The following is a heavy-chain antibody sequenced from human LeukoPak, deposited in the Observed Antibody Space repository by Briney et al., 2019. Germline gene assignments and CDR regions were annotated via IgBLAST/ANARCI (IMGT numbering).Heavy chain of an antibody. J-gene: IGHJ5*02. Sequence: PGGSLRLSCAASGFSFSSFAMNWVRQAPGKGLEWVSSISSSSSYIYYANSVKGRFTISRDNAKNSLYLQMNSLRAEDTAVYYCARETPEGPYNWFDPWGQGTLVTVSS. CDR3: ARETPEGPYNWFDP. CDR2: ISSSSSYI. V-gene: IGHV3-21*01. CDR1: GFSFSSFA.